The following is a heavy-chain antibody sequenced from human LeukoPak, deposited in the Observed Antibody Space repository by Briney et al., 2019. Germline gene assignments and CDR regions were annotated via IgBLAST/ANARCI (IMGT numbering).Heavy chain of an antibody. J-gene: IGHJ4*02. Sequence: GGSLRLSCAASGFTFSSYGMHWVRQAPGKGLEWVAVMWYDGSNKYYADSVKGRFTISRDNSKNTLYLQMNSLRAEDTAVYYCARAGVGARFEDYWGQGTLVTVSS. V-gene: IGHV3-33*01. CDR2: MWYDGSNK. CDR3: ARAGVGARFEDY. CDR1: GFTFSSYG. D-gene: IGHD1-26*01.